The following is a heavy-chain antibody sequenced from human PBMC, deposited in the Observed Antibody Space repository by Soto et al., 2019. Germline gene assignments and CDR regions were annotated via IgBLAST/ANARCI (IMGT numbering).Heavy chain of an antibody. J-gene: IGHJ4*02. CDR2: ITHSGTT. V-gene: IGHV4-34*01. D-gene: IGHD2-2*03. Sequence: QVQLQQWGAGLLKPSESLSLTCAVYGGSFSGYYWTGIRQSPGKGLEWIGEITHSGTTHYNPSLRSRFTISVDPSKRQFSLRLPSVTAADTAVYYCARGIGFCSSINCYSSRRLRFDSWGQGTVVTVSS. CDR3: ARGIGFCSSINCYSSRRLRFDS. CDR1: GGSFSGYY.